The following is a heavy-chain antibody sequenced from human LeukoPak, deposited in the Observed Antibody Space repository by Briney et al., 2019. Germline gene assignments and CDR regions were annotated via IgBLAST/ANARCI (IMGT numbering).Heavy chain of an antibody. CDR1: GGSISSYY. V-gene: IGHV4-59*01. D-gene: IGHD3-9*01. CDR2: IYCSGST. CDR3: ARDLYDNKMEMDYYYMDV. J-gene: IGHJ6*03. Sequence: SETLSLTCTVSGGSISSYYWSWIRQPPGKGLEWIGYIYCSGSTNYNPSLKSRVTISVDTSKNQFSLKLSSVTAADTAVYYCARDLYDNKMEMDYYYMDVWGKGTTVTVSS.